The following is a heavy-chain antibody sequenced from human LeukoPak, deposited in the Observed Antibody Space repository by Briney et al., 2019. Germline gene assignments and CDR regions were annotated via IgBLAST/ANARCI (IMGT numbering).Heavy chain of an antibody. CDR2: ISGSGGST. J-gene: IGHJ4*02. CDR1: GFTFSSNA. V-gene: IGHV3-23*01. CDR3: AKRFPYSYGYAYYFDY. D-gene: IGHD5-18*01. Sequence: GGSLRLSCVASGFTFSSNAMSWVRQAPGKGLEWVPAISGSGGSTYYADSVKGRFTISRDNSKNTLYLQMNSLRAEDTAVYYCAKRFPYSYGYAYYFDYWGQGTLVTVSS.